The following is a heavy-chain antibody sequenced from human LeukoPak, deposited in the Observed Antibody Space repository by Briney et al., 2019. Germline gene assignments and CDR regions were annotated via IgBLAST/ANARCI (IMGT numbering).Heavy chain of an antibody. D-gene: IGHD1-26*01. V-gene: IGHV4-59*01. Sequence: SETLSLTCIVSGGSINTYYWSWIRQPPGKGLEWIGYIYYSGSTNYNPSLKSRVTISVDTSKNQFSLKLSSVTAADTAVYYCARGRVVGATETDYWGQGTLVTVSS. J-gene: IGHJ4*02. CDR1: GGSINTYY. CDR3: ARGRVVGATETDY. CDR2: IYYSGST.